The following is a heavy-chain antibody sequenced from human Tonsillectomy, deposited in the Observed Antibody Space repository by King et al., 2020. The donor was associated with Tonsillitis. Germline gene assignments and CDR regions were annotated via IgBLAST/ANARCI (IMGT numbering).Heavy chain of an antibody. CDR3: AKDARAYCGGDCPTHFDY. J-gene: IGHJ4*02. V-gene: IGHV3-30*18. CDR2: ISYEGSNK. D-gene: IGHD2-21*02. CDR1: GFTFSSYG. Sequence: VQLVESGGGVVQPGRSLRLSCAASGFTFSSYGMHWVRLAPGKGLEWVAVISYEGSNKHYADSAKGRFTISRDNSKNTLYLQMNSLRADDTGVYYCAKDARAYCGGDCPTHFDYWGQGTLVTVSS.